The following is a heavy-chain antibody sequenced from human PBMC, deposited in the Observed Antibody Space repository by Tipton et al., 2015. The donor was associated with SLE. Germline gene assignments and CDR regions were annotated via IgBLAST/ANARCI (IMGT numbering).Heavy chain of an antibody. J-gene: IGHJ4*02. CDR2: IYHSGST. Sequence: TLSLTCAVSGFSISSGYYWGWIRQPPGKGLEWIGSIYHSGSTYYNPSLKGRVTISVDTSKNQFSLKLSSVTAADTAVYYCARDPYYYDSSGSPHSYWGQGTLVTVSS. CDR1: GFSISSGYY. V-gene: IGHV4-38-2*02. D-gene: IGHD3-22*01. CDR3: ARDPYYYDSSGSPHSY.